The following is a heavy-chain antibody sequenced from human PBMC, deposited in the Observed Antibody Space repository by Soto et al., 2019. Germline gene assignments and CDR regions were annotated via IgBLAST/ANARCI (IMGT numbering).Heavy chain of an antibody. D-gene: IGHD4-17*01. CDR2: LDPSSTYI. Sequence: EVQLVESGGGLVKPGGSLRLSCAASGFTFSAYTMNWVRQAPGKGLEWVSSLDPSSTYIYYADSVKGRFTLSRDNAKNSLFLRLNSLRADDTALYYFVRGSYGDYDSWRQGTLVTVSS. J-gene: IGHJ5*01. CDR3: VRGSYGDYDS. V-gene: IGHV3-21*02. CDR1: GFTFSAYT.